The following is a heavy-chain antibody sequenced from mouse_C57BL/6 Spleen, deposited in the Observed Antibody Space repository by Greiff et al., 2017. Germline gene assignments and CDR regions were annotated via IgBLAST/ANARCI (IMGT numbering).Heavy chain of an antibody. D-gene: IGHD2-1*01. J-gene: IGHJ3*01. CDR2: IWSGGST. CDR3: ASHYGNYGAWFAY. CDR1: GFSLTSYG. Sequence: VQLVESGPGLVQPSQSLSITCTVSGFSLTSYGVHWVRQSPGKGLEWLGVIWSGGSTDYNAAFISRLSISKDNSKSQVFFKMNSLQADDTAIYYCASHYGNYGAWFAYWGQGTLVTVSA. V-gene: IGHV2-2*01.